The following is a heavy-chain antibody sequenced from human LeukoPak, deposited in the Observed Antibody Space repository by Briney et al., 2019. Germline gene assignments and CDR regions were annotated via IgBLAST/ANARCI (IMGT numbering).Heavy chain of an antibody. CDR1: GYSFADYY. D-gene: IGHD1-26*01. V-gene: IGHV1-46*01. CDR3: ARDNSVGDNAWWFDP. J-gene: IGHJ5*02. Sequence: ASVKVFCKASGYSFADYYMHWVRQAPGQGLEWMGLINPTGGSTGYAQKFQGRVTMTRDMSTSTDYMELSSLRSEDTAIYYCARDNSVGDNAWWFDPWGQGTLVTVSS. CDR2: INPTGGST.